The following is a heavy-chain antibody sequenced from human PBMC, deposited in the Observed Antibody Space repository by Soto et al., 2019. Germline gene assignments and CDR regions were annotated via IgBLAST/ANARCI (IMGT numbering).Heavy chain of an antibody. CDR2: IYYSGST. J-gene: IGHJ5*02. CDR3: ATSNWFDP. CDR1: GGSISSSSYY. V-gene: IGHV4-39*01. Sequence: QLQLQESGPGLVKPSETLSLTCTVSGGSISSSSYYWGWIRQPPGKGLEWIGIIYYSGSTYYNPALKSRVTISADTSKNQFSLTLSSVSATDTAVYYCATSNWFDPWGQGTLVTVSS.